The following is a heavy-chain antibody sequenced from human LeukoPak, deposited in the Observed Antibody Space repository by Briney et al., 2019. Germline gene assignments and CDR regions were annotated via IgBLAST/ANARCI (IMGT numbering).Heavy chain of an antibody. CDR1: GFTFSTYG. D-gene: IGHD2-15*01. V-gene: IGHV3-30*02. J-gene: IGHJ4*02. CDR3: AKSCSGGSCSPDS. CDR2: IRYDGSNK. Sequence: GGSLRLSCAASGFTFSTYGMHWVRQTPGKGLEWVAFIRYDGSNKVYVDSVKGRFTISRDNSKNTLYLQMDSLRAEDTAVYYCAKSCSGGSCSPDSWGQGTLVTVSS.